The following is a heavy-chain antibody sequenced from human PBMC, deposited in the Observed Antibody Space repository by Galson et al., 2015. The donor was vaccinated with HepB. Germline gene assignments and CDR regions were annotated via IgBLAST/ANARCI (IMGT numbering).Heavy chain of an antibody. Sequence: SLRLSCAASGFTFSGFRMTWVRQAPGRGLEWVANIQKDGSGRNYVDSVKGRFTISRDNAERSLYLQMNSLRADDTAVYYCAKNRGSLEFGGQGTLVTVSS. CDR1: GFTFSGFR. V-gene: IGHV3-7*03. CDR2: IQKDGSGR. J-gene: IGHJ4*02. CDR3: AKNRGSLEF. D-gene: IGHD7-27*01.